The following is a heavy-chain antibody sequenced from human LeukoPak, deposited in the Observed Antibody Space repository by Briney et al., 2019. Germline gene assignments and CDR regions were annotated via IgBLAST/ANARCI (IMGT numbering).Heavy chain of an antibody. CDR3: AKGFQILELHAFGAFDI. Sequence: GRSLRLSCAASGFTFSSYGMHWVRQAPGKGLEWVAVIWYDGSNKYYADCVKGRFTISRDNSKNTLYLQMNSLRAEDTAVYYCAKGFQILELHAFGAFDIWGQGTMVTVSS. CDR1: GFTFSSYG. V-gene: IGHV3-33*06. J-gene: IGHJ3*02. D-gene: IGHD1-7*01. CDR2: IWYDGSNK.